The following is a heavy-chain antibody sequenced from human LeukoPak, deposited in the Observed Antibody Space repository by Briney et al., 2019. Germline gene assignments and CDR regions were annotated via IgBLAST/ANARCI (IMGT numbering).Heavy chain of an antibody. D-gene: IGHD6-13*01. J-gene: IGHJ4*02. CDR2: INHSGST. Sequence: SETLSLTCAVYGGSFSGYYWSWIRQPPGKGLEWIGEINHSGSTNYNPSLKSRLTISVDTSKNQFSLKLSSVTAAETAVYYCARGRERYSSSWYKGYWGQGTLVTVSS. V-gene: IGHV4-34*01. CDR1: GGSFSGYY. CDR3: ARGRERYSSSWYKGY.